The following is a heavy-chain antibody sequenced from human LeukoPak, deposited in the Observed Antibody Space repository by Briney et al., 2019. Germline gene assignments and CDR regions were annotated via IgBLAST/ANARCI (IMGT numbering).Heavy chain of an antibody. V-gene: IGHV3-9*01. CDR3: AKDIGYCSSTSCYTFNY. CDR2: ISWNSGSI. Sequence: GGSLRLSCAASGFTLDDYAMHWVRQAPGKGLEWVSGISWNSGSIGYADSVKGRFTISRDNAKNSLYLQMNSLRAEDTALYYCAKDIGYCSSTSCYTFNYWGQGTLVTVSS. J-gene: IGHJ4*02. D-gene: IGHD2-2*02. CDR1: GFTLDDYA.